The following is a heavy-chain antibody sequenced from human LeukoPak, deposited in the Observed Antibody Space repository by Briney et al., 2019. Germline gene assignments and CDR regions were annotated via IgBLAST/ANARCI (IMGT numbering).Heavy chain of an antibody. V-gene: IGHV3-30*18. CDR2: ISYDGTNK. CDR3: AKVGERYSSAWPFDS. Sequence: GRSLRLSCAAFGVTFSTCGMHWVRQAPGKGLEWVAIISYDGTNKYYADPVKGRFTISRDNSKNTLYLQMNSLRAEDTAVYYCAKVGERYSSAWPFDSWGQGTLVIVSS. D-gene: IGHD6-19*01. CDR1: GVTFSTCG. J-gene: IGHJ4*02.